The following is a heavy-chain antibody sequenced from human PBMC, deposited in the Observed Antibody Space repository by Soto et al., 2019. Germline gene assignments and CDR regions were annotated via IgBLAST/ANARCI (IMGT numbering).Heavy chain of an antibody. D-gene: IGHD3-9*01. CDR2: IYYSEST. Sequence: SETLSLTCTVSGGSISSYYWSWIRQPPGKGLEWNGYIYYSESTNYNPSLKSRVTISVDTSKNQFSLKLSSVTAADTAVYYCSISAMYYDILTGYQIDAFDIWGQGTMVTVSS. CDR1: GGSISSYY. V-gene: IGHV4-59*08. CDR3: SISAMYYDILTGYQIDAFDI. J-gene: IGHJ3*02.